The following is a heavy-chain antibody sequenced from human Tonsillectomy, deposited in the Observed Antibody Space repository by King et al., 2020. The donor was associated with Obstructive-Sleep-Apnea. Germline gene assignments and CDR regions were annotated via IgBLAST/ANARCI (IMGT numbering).Heavy chain of an antibody. CDR3: ARDLKGRVVVIREDHYHGMDG. J-gene: IGHJ6*02. CDR2: IKPSGGGT. CDR1: GYTFTSYY. D-gene: IGHD3-22*01. Sequence: VQLVQSGAEVKKPGASVKVSCKASGYTFTSYYMHWVRQAPGQGLEWMGIIKPSGGGTTYAQKFQGRVTMTRDTSTSTVYMELSSLRSEDTAVYYCARDLKGRVVVIREDHYHGMDGWGQGTTVSVSS. V-gene: IGHV1-46*01.